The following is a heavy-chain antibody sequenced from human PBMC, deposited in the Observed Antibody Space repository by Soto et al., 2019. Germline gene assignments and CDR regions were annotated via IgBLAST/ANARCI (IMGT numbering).Heavy chain of an antibody. CDR3: TRGPRSTSTGTGAF. CDR1: GFTFSMYW. D-gene: IGHD1-1*01. Sequence: GSLRLSCAASGFTFSMYWMHWVRQVPGKGPEWVSRINDDGISTNYADSVKGRFTISRDNAKNTLYLQMNALRVEDTAVYYCTRGPRSTSTGTGAFWGQGTLVTVSS. CDR2: INDDGIST. J-gene: IGHJ4*02. V-gene: IGHV3-74*01.